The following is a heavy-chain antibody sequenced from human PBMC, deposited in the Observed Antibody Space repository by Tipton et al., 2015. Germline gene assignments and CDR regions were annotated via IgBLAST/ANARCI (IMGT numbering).Heavy chain of an antibody. D-gene: IGHD2-2*01. CDR1: GASISNYY. V-gene: IGHV4-59*01. J-gene: IGHJ4*02. Sequence: TLSLTCPVSGASISNYYWNWIRQPPGKGLEWIGYISKSGNTNYNPSLKSRVTISVDTSKNQFSLKLSSVTAADTAVHYCARMIMPKGRAPFDSWGQGTLVTVSS. CDR3: ARMIMPKGRAPFDS. CDR2: ISKSGNT.